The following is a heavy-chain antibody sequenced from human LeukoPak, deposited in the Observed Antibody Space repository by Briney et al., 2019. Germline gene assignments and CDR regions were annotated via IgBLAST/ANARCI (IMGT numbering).Heavy chain of an antibody. CDR2: IIPIFGTA. D-gene: IGHD6-19*01. Sequence: GASVKVSCKASGGTFSSYAISWVRQAPGQGLEWMGAIIPIFGTANYAQKFQGRVTITADESTSTAYMELSSLRSEDTAVYYCARILSSSWYEYFHHWGQGTLVTVSS. J-gene: IGHJ1*01. CDR1: GGTFSSYA. CDR3: ARILSSSWYEYFHH. V-gene: IGHV1-69*13.